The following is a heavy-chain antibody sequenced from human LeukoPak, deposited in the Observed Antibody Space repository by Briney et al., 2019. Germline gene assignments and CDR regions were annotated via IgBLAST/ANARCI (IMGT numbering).Heavy chain of an antibody. J-gene: IGHJ5*02. Sequence: ASVKVSCKVSGYTLTELSMHWVRQAPGKGLEWMGGFGPEDGETIYAQKFQGRVTMTEDTSTDTAYMELSSLRSEDTAVYYCATGGYSSGWVPAHWFDPWGQGTLVTVSS. CDR1: GYTLTELS. CDR2: FGPEDGET. CDR3: ATGGYSSGWVPAHWFDP. D-gene: IGHD6-19*01. V-gene: IGHV1-24*01.